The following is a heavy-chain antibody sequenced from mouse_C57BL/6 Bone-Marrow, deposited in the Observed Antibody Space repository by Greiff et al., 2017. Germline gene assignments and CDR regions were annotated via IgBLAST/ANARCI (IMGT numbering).Heavy chain of an antibody. CDR1: GYSFTDYN. J-gene: IGHJ4*01. D-gene: IGHD2-4*01. CDR2: INPNYGTT. Sequence: EVQLQQSGPALVKPGASVKISCKASGYSFTDYNMNWVKQSNGKSLEWLGVINPNYGTTSYNQKFKGKATLTVDQSSSTACMQLNSLTSEDSAVYYCARGYDYDYAMDYWGQGTSVTVTS. V-gene: IGHV1-39*01. CDR3: ARGYDYDYAMDY.